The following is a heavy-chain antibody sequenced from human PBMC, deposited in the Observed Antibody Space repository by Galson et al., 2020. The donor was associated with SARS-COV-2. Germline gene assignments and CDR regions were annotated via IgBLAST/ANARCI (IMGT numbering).Heavy chain of an antibody. CDR3: ARKTAGMGYYED. Sequence: SQTLSLTCAVSGYSITSITSSTWWGWIRQPPGKGLEWIGYINFREGTYYSPALKSRVTMSVDTSKNRCSLKLSSVTAVDTSVYYCARKTAGMGYYEDWGQGTLVTVSS. CDR1: GYSITSITSSTW. J-gene: IGHJ4*02. D-gene: IGHD1-26*01. CDR2: INFREGT. V-gene: IGHV4-28*01.